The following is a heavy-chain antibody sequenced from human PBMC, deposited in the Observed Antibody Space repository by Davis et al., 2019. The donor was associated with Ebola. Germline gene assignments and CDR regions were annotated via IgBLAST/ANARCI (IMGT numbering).Heavy chain of an antibody. J-gene: IGHJ4*02. V-gene: IGHV4-59*06. CDR1: GGSISSYY. Sequence: PSETLSLTCTVSGGSISSYYWSWIRQHPGKGLEWIGYIYYSGSTYYNPSLKSRVTISVDTSKNQFSLKLSSVTAADTAVYYCASTGGTAMVKRWFDYWGQGTLVTVSS. CDR2: IYYSGST. D-gene: IGHD5-18*01. CDR3: ASTGGTAMVKRWFDY.